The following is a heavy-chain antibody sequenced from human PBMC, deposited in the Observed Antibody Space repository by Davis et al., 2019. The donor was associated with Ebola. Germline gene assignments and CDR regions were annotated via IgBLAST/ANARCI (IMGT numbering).Heavy chain of an antibody. D-gene: IGHD6-13*01. CDR1: GYMFTNYG. V-gene: IGHV1-18*04. J-gene: IGHJ4*02. CDR2: INAGNGDT. Sequence: ASVKVSCKASGYMFTNYGISWVRQAPGQRLEWMIWINAGNGDTKYSQKFQGRVTITRDTSASTAYMELRSLRSDDTAVYYCARMSPGGTFYFDFWGQGTLVTVSS. CDR3: ARMSPGGTFYFDF.